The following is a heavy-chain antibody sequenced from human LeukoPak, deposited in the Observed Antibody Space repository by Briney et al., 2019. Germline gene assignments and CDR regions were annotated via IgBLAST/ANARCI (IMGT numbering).Heavy chain of an antibody. CDR3: ARGPTVVTPGYFDY. V-gene: IGHV4-34*01. CDR2: INHSGST. CDR1: FTGYY. J-gene: IGHJ4*02. D-gene: IGHD4-23*01. Sequence: FTGYYMHWVRQAPGQGLEWIGEINHSGSTNYNPSLKSRVTISVDTSKNQFSLKLSSVTAADTAVYYCARGPTVVTPGYFDYWGQGTLVTVSS.